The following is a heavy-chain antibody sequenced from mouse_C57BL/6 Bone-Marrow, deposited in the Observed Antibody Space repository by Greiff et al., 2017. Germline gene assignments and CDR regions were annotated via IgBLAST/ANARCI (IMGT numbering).Heavy chain of an antibody. V-gene: IGHV1-54*01. CDR2: INPGSGGT. Sequence: QVQLKQSGAELVRPGTSVKVSCKASGYAFTNYLIEWVKQRPGQGLEWIGVINPGSGGTNYNEKFKGKATLTADKSSSTAYMQLSSLTSEDSAVYFCARSGIYYDYAFDYWGQGTTLTVSS. J-gene: IGHJ2*01. CDR1: GYAFTNYL. D-gene: IGHD2-4*01. CDR3: ARSGIYYDYAFDY.